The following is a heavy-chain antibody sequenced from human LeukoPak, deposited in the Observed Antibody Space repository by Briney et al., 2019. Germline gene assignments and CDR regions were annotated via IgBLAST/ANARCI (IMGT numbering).Heavy chain of an antibody. D-gene: IGHD1-20*01. J-gene: IGHJ4*02. CDR1: GFTFNNFA. Sequence: PGGSLRLSCSASGFTFNNFAMHWVRQAPGKGLEYVSAISRDGNSTYSADSVRDRFTISRDNSKNTMYLQMRSLRAEDTAVYYCARTGAHNWNDPFDYWGQGTLVTVSS. CDR3: ARTGAHNWNDPFDY. CDR2: ISRDGNST. V-gene: IGHV3-64D*06.